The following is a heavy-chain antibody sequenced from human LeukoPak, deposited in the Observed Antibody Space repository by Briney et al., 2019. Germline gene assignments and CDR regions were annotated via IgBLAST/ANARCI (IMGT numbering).Heavy chain of an antibody. CDR1: GYTFNNYG. J-gene: IGHJ4*02. D-gene: IGHD3-22*01. Sequence: ASVKVSCKASGYTFNNYGVTWVRQAPGQGLEWMGRISAYNGNANYARNLQDRVTMTTDTSTSTAYMELRRLRPSDTAVYYCARGPRYAYDSSALVLDFRGQGTLVSVSS. CDR2: ISAYNGNA. CDR3: ARGPRYAYDSSALVLDF. V-gene: IGHV1-18*01.